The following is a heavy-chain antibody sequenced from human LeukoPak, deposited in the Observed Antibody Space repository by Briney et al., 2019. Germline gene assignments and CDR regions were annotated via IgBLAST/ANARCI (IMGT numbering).Heavy chain of an antibody. CDR2: IIPIFGTA. D-gene: IGHD6-6*01. J-gene: IGHJ6*03. V-gene: IGHV1-69*01. Sequence: SVKVSCTASGGTFSSYAISWVRQAPGQGLEWMGGIIPIFGTANYAQKFQGRVTITADESTSTAYMELSSLRSEDTAVYYCARALPKGQLDYYYYYMDVWGKGTTVTVSS. CDR3: ARALPKGQLDYYYYYMDV. CDR1: GGTFSSYA.